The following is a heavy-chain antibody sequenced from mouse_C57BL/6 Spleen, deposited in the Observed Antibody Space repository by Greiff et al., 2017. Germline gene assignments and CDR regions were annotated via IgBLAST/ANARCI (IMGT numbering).Heavy chain of an antibody. CDR2: ISSGGDYI. D-gene: IGHD1-1*02. V-gene: IGHV5-9-1*02. CDR1: GFTFSSYA. Sequence: EVKVVESGEGLVKPGGSLKLSCAASGFTFSSYAMSWVRQTPEKRLEWVAYISSGGDYIYYADTVKGRFTISRANARNTLYLQMSSLTSEDTAMYYCTRDRGNGYAMDYWGQGTSVTVSS. J-gene: IGHJ4*01. CDR3: TRDRGNGYAMDY.